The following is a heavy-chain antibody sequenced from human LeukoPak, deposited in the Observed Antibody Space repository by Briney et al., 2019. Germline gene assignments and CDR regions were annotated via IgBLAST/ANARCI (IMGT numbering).Heavy chain of an antibody. CDR2: IYYGGST. V-gene: IGHV4-39*02. CDR3: ARMVRGVVLGPNYYPYHMDV. CDR1: GGSISSHLYF. D-gene: IGHD3-10*01. Sequence: PSETLSPTCTVSGGSISSHLYFRAWIRQPPGKGLEWIGSIYYGGSTYYNPSLKRRVTISVDTSKDDFSLKLASVTAADTAMYYCARMVRGVVLGPNYYPYHMDVWGTGTTVSVSS. J-gene: IGHJ6*03.